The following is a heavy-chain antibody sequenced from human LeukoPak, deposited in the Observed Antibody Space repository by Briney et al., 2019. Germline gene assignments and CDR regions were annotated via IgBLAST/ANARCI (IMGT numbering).Heavy chain of an antibody. CDR3: ARDSYRFLEWLLSLIKNFDY. Sequence: GGSLRLSCAASGFTFDDYGMSWVRQAPGKGLEWVSGINWNGGSTGYADSVKGRFTISRDNAKNSLYLQMNSLRAEDTALYHCARDSYRFLEWLLSLIKNFDYWGQGTLVIVSS. V-gene: IGHV3-20*01. D-gene: IGHD3-3*01. CDR1: GFTFDDYG. CDR2: INWNGGST. J-gene: IGHJ4*02.